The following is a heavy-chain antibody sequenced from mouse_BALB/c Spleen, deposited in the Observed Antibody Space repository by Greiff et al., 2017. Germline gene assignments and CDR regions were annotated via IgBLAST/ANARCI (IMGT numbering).Heavy chain of an antibody. Sequence: VQLQQSGAELMKPGASVKISCKATGYTFSSYWIEWVKQRPGHGLEWIGEILPGSGSTNYNEKFKGKATFTADTSSNTAYMQLSSLTSEDSAVYYCARIGYYGNSFAYWGQGTLVTVSA. CDR3: ARIGYYGNSFAY. CDR1: GYTFSSYW. D-gene: IGHD2-1*01. CDR2: ILPGSGST. J-gene: IGHJ3*01. V-gene: IGHV1-9*01.